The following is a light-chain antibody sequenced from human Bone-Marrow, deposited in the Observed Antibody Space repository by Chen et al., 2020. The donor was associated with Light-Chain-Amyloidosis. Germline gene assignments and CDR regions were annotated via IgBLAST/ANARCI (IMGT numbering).Light chain of an antibody. J-gene: IGLJ3*02. Sequence: SYVLTQPSSVSLAPGQTATIACGGNNIGSTSVYWYQQAPGQAPRLFVYDDSDRRSGSPEGLSGSNSGDTATLTISRVEAGDEADYYCQVWDRSSDRPVFGGGTKLTVL. CDR1: NIGSTS. V-gene: IGLV3-21*02. CDR3: QVWDRSSDRPV. CDR2: DDS.